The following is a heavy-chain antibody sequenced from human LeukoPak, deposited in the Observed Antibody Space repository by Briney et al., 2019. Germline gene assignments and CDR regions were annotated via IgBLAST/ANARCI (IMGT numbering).Heavy chain of an antibody. CDR1: GFTFSSYS. V-gene: IGHV3-21*01. D-gene: IGHD2-2*01. CDR2: ISSSSSYI. CDR3: ATLPVVPAANGAYYYYYGMDV. Sequence: GGSLRLSCAASGFTFSSYSVNWVRQAPGKGLEWVSSISSSSSYIYYADSVKGRFTISRDNAKNSLYLQMNSLRAEDTAVYYCATLPVVPAANGAYYYYYGMDVWGQGTTVTVSS. J-gene: IGHJ6*02.